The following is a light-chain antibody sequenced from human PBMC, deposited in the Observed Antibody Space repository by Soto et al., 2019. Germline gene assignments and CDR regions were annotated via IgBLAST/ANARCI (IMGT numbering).Light chain of an antibody. CDR1: HYISSD. J-gene: IGKJ1*01. V-gene: IGKV3D-15*01. CDR3: QQYNNWPWT. CDR2: AAS. Sequence: EIVLTQSPGTLSLSPGERATLSCRASHYISSDLAWYQHKPGQAPRLLTYAASDRATGIPGRFSGSGSGTDFTLTISSLQSEDFAVYYCQQYNNWPWTFGQGTKV.